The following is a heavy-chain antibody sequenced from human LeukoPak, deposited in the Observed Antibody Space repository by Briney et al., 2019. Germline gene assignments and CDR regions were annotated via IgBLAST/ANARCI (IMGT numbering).Heavy chain of an antibody. CDR1: GFTFSSYA. J-gene: IGHJ4*02. CDR2: ISYDGSNK. D-gene: IGHD3-10*01. CDR3: ARDRGWGGLWFGELLLDY. V-gene: IGHV3-30-3*01. Sequence: GGSLRLSCAASGFTFSSYAMHWVRQAPGKGLEWVAVISYDGSNKYYADSVKGRFTISRDNSKNTLYLQMNSLRAEDTAVYYCARDRGWGGLWFGELLLDYWGQGTLVTVSS.